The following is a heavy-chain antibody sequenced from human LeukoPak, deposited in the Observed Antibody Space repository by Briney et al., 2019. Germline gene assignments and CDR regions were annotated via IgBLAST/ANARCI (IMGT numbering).Heavy chain of an antibody. D-gene: IGHD2-2*02. Sequence: ASVKVSRKAAGYTFTSYNMHWVRQPPGQGLEWMGIINPSGSSTSYAQKFQGRVSMTRDTSTSTVYMELSSLRSEDTAVYYCARDKGSVVRAAIAGRRVNWFDPWGQGTLVTVSS. CDR1: GYTFTSYN. CDR3: ARDKGSVVRAAIAGRRVNWFDP. V-gene: IGHV1-46*01. CDR2: INPSGSST. J-gene: IGHJ5*02.